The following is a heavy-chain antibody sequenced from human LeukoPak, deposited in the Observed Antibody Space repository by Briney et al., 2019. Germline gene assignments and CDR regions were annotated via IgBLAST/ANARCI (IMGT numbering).Heavy chain of an antibody. V-gene: IGHV1-2*02. CDR1: GYTFTGYY. D-gene: IGHD3-16*01. Sequence: GASVTVSCKASGYTFTGYYMHWVRQAPGQGLEWMGWINPNSGGTNYAQKFQGRVTMTRDTSISTAYMELSRLRSDDTAVYYCAREGLPHVRDFDLWGRGTLVTVSS. CDR2: INPNSGGT. J-gene: IGHJ2*01. CDR3: AREGLPHVRDFDL.